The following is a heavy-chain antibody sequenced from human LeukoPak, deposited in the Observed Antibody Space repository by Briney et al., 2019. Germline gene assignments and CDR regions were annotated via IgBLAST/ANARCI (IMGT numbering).Heavy chain of an antibody. Sequence: SVKVSCKASGGTFSSYAISWVRQAPGQGLEWMGGIIPILGTANYAQKFQGRVTITADESTSTAYMELSSLRSEDTAVYYCARDSAVASRTPTAFDYWGQGTLVTVSS. CDR2: IIPILGTA. J-gene: IGHJ4*02. CDR3: ARDSAVASRTPTAFDY. D-gene: IGHD6-19*01. V-gene: IGHV1-69*13. CDR1: GGTFSSYA.